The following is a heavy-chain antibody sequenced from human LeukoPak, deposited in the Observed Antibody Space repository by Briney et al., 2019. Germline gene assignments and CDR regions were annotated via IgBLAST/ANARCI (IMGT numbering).Heavy chain of an antibody. CDR3: ANLYYDSSGLLGSVRRRLDV. D-gene: IGHD3-22*01. Sequence: GGSLRLSXAASGFTFSSYGMHWDRQAPGKGLEWVAVVWYDGSNKYYADSVKGRFTISRDNSKNTLYLQMNSLRAEDTAVYYCANLYYDSSGLLGSVRRRLDVWGKGTTVTVSS. CDR1: GFTFSSYG. V-gene: IGHV3-33*06. J-gene: IGHJ6*04. CDR2: VWYDGSNK.